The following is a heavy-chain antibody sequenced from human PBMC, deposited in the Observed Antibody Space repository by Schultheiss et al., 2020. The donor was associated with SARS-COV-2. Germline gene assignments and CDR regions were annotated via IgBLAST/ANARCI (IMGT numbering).Heavy chain of an antibody. CDR2: IWYDGSNK. Sequence: GGSLRLSCAASGFTFSSYGMHWVRQAPGKGLEWVAVIWYDGSNKYYADSVKGRFTISRDNSKNTLYLQMNSLRAEDTAVYYCARDRRLVREQQLDYWGQGTLVTGSS. V-gene: IGHV3-33*08. J-gene: IGHJ4*02. CDR1: GFTFSSYG. D-gene: IGHD6-13*01. CDR3: ARDRRLVREQQLDY.